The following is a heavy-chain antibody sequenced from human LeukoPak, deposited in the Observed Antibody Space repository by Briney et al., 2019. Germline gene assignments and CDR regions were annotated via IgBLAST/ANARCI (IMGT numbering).Heavy chain of an antibody. CDR2: ISGSGGST. V-gene: IGHV3-23*01. Sequence: PGGSLRLSCAASGFTFSSYAMSWVRQAPGKGLEWVSAISGSGGSTYYADSVKGRFTISRDNSKNTLYLQMNSLRAEDTAVYYCAKWAPGELYYYYYYMDVWGKGTTVTVSS. CDR3: AKWAPGELYYYYYYMDV. J-gene: IGHJ6*03. D-gene: IGHD1-14*01. CDR1: GFTFSSYA.